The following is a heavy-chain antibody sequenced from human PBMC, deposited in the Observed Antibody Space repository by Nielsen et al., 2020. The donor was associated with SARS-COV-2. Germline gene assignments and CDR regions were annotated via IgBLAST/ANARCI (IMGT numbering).Heavy chain of an antibody. Sequence: GGSLRLSCAASGFTFSSYSMNWVRQAPGKGLEWVSYISSSSSTIYYADSVKGRFTISRDNAKNSLYLQMNSLRDEDTAVYYCAKVADYGDYEPSAFDIWGQGTMVTVSS. CDR1: GFTFSSYS. CDR2: ISSSSSTI. V-gene: IGHV3-48*02. D-gene: IGHD4-17*01. J-gene: IGHJ3*02. CDR3: AKVADYGDYEPSAFDI.